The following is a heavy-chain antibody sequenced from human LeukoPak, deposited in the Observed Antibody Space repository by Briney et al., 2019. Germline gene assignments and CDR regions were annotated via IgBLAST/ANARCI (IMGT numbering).Heavy chain of an antibody. CDR3: AKKQQLVSVTGDAFDI. Sequence: GGSLRLSCAASGFTFSSYAMSWVRQAPGKGLEWVSAISGSGGSTYYADSVKGRFTISRDNSKNTLYLQMNSLRAEDTAVYYCAKKQQLVSVTGDAFDIWGQGTIVTVSS. D-gene: IGHD6-13*01. CDR1: GFTFSSYA. CDR2: ISGSGGST. J-gene: IGHJ3*02. V-gene: IGHV3-23*01.